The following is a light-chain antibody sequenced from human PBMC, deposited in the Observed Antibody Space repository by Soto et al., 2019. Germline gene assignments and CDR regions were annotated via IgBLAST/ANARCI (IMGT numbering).Light chain of an antibody. Sequence: DIQMTQSPSTLSASVGDRVTITCRASQSISSWLAWYQQKPGKAPKRLFYKASSLESGVPSRFSGSGSETDFTFTISSLQPEDIATYYCQQYDTLPPTFGQGTRLEIK. CDR3: QQYDTLPPT. V-gene: IGKV1-5*03. CDR2: KAS. J-gene: IGKJ5*01. CDR1: QSISSW.